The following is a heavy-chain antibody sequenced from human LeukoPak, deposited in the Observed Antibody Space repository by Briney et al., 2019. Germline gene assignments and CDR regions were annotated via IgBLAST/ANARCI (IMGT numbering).Heavy chain of an antibody. D-gene: IGHD3-22*01. CDR2: INWNSDSI. CDR3: AKDPPSDSSGYYLGDAFDI. CDR1: GFTFDDYA. V-gene: IGHV3-9*01. J-gene: IGHJ3*02. Sequence: GGSLRLSCAVSGFTFDDYAMHWVRQVPGKGLEWVSGINWNSDSIGYADSVKGRFTTSRDNAKNSLYLQMNSLRAEDTAVYYCAKDPPSDSSGYYLGDAFDIWGQGTMVTVSS.